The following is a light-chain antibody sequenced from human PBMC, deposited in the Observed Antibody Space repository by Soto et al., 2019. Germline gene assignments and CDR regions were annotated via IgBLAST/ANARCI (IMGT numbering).Light chain of an antibody. CDR2: GNS. CDR1: SSNIGATYD. J-gene: IGLJ1*01. Sequence: QLVLTQPPSVSGAPGQRVTISCTGSSSNIGATYDVQWYQQLPGTAPKLLIYGNSNRPSGVPDRFSGSKSGTSASLAITGLQADDEADYYCQSSDSSLSAHYVFGSGTQLTVL. CDR3: QSSDSSLSAHYV. V-gene: IGLV1-40*01.